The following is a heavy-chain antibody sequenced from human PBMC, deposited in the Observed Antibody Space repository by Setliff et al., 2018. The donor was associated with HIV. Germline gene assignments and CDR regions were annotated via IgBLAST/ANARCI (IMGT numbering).Heavy chain of an antibody. CDR2: MNPNSGNT. D-gene: IGHD3-10*01. J-gene: IGHJ6*02. Sequence: GASVKVSCKASGYTFTSYDINWVRQATGQGLEWMGWMNPNSGNTGYAQKFQGRVTMTTDTATSTAYMEVRSLRSDDTAVYYCARAGPSGYYGSGSPYYYYYGMDVWGQGTTVTVSS. V-gene: IGHV1-8*02. CDR1: GYTFTSYD. CDR3: ARAGPSGYYGSGSPYYYYYGMDV.